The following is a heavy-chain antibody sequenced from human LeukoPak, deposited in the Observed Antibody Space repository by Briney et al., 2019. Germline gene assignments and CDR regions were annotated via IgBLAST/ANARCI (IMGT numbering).Heavy chain of an antibody. Sequence: ASVKVSCKASGYTFTGYYMHWVRQAPGRGLEWMGRINPNSGGTNYAQKFQGRVTMTRDTSISTAYMELSRLRSDDTAVYYCARALGDYYDSSVAWFDPWGQGTLVTVSS. CDR2: INPNSGGT. CDR1: GYTFTGYY. CDR3: ARALGDYYDSSVAWFDP. J-gene: IGHJ5*02. V-gene: IGHV1-2*06. D-gene: IGHD3-22*01.